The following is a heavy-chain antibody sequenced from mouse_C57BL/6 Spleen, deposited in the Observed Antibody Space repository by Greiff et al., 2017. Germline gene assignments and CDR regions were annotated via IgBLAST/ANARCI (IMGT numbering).Heavy chain of an antibody. CDR3: ARRDDDFGIAMDY. J-gene: IGHJ4*01. V-gene: IGHV1-50*01. CDR1: GYTFTSYW. CDR2: IDPADSYT. Sequence: QVQLQQPGAELVKPGASVKLSCKASGYTFTSYWMQWVKQRPGQGLEWIGKIDPADSYTNYNQKFKGKATLTVDTSSSTAYMQLSSLTSEYSAVYYCARRDDDFGIAMDYWGQGTSVTVSS. D-gene: IGHD2-4*01.